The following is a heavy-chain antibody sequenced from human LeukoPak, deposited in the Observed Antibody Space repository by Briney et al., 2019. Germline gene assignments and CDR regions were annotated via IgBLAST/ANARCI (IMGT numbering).Heavy chain of an antibody. CDR2: IKTKTDGETT. CDR1: GFTFSSYA. D-gene: IGHD6-13*01. Sequence: SGGSLRLSCAASGFTFSSYAMSWVRQAQGKGLEWVGRIKTKTDGETTDYAAPVKGRITISRDDSINMLFLQMNSLKTEDTAVYYCTTDFKPRGQQLVPLDYWGQGTLVTVSS. V-gene: IGHV3-15*01. CDR3: TTDFKPRGQQLVPLDY. J-gene: IGHJ4*02.